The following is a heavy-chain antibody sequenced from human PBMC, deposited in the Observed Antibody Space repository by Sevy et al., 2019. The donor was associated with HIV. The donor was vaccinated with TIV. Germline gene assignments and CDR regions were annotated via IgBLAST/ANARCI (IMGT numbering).Heavy chain of an antibody. CDR1: GYTLTELS. Sequence: ASVKVSCKVSGYTLTELSMHWVRQAPGKGLEWMGGFDPEDCETIYAQKFQGRVTMTEDTSTDTAYMGLSSLRSEDTAVYYCATAPFIVVVPAAKGVGAFDIWGQGTMVTVS. CDR2: FDPEDCET. CDR3: ATAPFIVVVPAAKGVGAFDI. J-gene: IGHJ3*02. V-gene: IGHV1-24*01. D-gene: IGHD2-2*01.